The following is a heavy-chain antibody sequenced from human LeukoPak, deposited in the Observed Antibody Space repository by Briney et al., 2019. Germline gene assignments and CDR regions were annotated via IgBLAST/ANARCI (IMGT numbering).Heavy chain of an antibody. CDR1: GGSISSSSYN. CDR3: ARHSRGVTSAYYFCIDP. J-gene: IGHJ5*02. Sequence: SETLSLTCTVSGGSISSSSYNWGWIRQPPGKGLEWIGNIYYTGRTYYNPSLKSRVTISVDTSKNQFSLKLSSVTAADTAVYFCARHSRGVTSAYYFCIDPWGQGTLVTVSS. V-gene: IGHV4-39*01. CDR2: IYYTGRT. D-gene: IGHD2/OR15-2a*01.